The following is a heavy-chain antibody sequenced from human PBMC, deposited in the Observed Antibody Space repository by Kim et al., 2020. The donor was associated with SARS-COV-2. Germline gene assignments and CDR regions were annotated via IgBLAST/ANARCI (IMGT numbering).Heavy chain of an antibody. V-gene: IGHV4-59*09. D-gene: IGHD1-1*01. CDR3: ARGEPPSVHLDS. J-gene: IGHJ4*02. Sequence: YNPTLRSRLTMSVDTYKNQFSLKLRSVTAADTAVCYCARGEPPSVHLDSWGQGTLVIVSS.